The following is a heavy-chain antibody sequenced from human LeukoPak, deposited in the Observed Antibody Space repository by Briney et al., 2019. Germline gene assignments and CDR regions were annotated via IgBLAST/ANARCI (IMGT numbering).Heavy chain of an antibody. Sequence: GGSLRLSCAASGFTFSSYEMNWVRQAPGKGLEWVSYISSSGSTIYYADSVKGRFTISRDNAKNSLYLQMNSLRAEDTAVYYCAELGITMIGVVWGKGTTVTISS. V-gene: IGHV3-48*03. D-gene: IGHD3-10*02. CDR2: ISSSGSTI. J-gene: IGHJ6*04. CDR3: AELGITMIGVV. CDR1: GFTFSSYE.